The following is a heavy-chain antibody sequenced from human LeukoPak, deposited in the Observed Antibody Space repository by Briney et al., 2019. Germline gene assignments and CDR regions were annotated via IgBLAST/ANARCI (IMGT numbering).Heavy chain of an antibody. V-gene: IGHV3-48*04. CDR1: GFTFSDYS. CDR3: ARASRADAFDI. CDR2: ISSSGSTI. Sequence: GGSLRLSCAASGFTFSDYSMNWVRQAPGKGLEWVSYISSSGSTIYYADSVKGRFTISRDNAKNSLYLQMNSLRAEDTAVYYCARASRADAFDIWGQGTMVTVSS. J-gene: IGHJ3*02.